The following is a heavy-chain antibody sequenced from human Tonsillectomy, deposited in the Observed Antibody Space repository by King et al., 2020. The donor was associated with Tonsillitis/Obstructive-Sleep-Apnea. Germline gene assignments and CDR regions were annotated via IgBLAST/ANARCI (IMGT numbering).Heavy chain of an antibody. J-gene: IGHJ4*02. CDR1: GFTFDDYG. Sequence: VQLVQSGGGVVRPGGSLRLSCAASGFTFDDYGMSWVRHAPGKGLEWVSGINWNGGSTGYADSVKGRFTISRDNAKNSLYLQMNSLRAEDTALYYCARESPGHYDFWSGYYTYYFDYWGQGTLVTVSS. D-gene: IGHD3-3*01. CDR2: INWNGGST. CDR3: ARESPGHYDFWSGYYTYYFDY. V-gene: IGHV3-20*04.